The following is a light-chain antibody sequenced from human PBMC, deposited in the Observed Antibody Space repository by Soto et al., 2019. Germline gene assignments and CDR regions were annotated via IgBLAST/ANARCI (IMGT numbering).Light chain of an antibody. V-gene: IGKV3-15*01. J-gene: IGKJ1*01. CDR2: GAS. CDR1: QSVSSN. CDR3: HQRQSWPRT. Sequence: EIVMTQSPATLSLSPGERATLSCRASQSVSSNLVWYQQKPGQAPRLLIYGASTRATGIPARFSASGSGTDFTLTISDVQPEDFALYYCHQRQSWPRTFGQGTKVDIK.